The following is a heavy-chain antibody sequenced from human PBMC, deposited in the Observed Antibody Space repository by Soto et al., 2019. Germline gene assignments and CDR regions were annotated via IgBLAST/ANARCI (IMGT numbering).Heavy chain of an antibody. CDR3: ARQTGLGATNY. V-gene: IGHV3-74*01. CDR2: INTDGSVT. CDR1: GFTFSNFW. Sequence: DVDLVESGGALVRPGGSLRLSCAVSGFTFSNFWFHWVRQVPGKGLVWVARINTDGSVTSHADSVKGRFTISRDNAKSTLYLQMNSLREDDSAMYYCARQTGLGATNYWGQGTLVTVAS. D-gene: IGHD7-27*01. J-gene: IGHJ4*02.